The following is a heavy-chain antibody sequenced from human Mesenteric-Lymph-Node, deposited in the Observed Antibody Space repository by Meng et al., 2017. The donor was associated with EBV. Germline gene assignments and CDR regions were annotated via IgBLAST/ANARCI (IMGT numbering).Heavy chain of an antibody. CDR2: IYGNDDK. CDR3: AHRQNWNYDY. Sequence: QITLKESGPTLAKPXQTLMLSCTFSGFSLSSSGVAVGWIRQPPGKALEWLALIYGNDDKRYSPSLKSRLTITKDTSNNQVVLTMTNMDPVDTATYYCAHRQNWNYDYWGQGTLVTVSS. J-gene: IGHJ4*02. D-gene: IGHD1-7*01. V-gene: IGHV2-5*01. CDR1: GFSLSSSGVA.